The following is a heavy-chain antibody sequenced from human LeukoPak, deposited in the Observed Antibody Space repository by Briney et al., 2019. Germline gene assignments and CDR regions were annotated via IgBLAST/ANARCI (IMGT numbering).Heavy chain of an antibody. V-gene: IGHV3-23*01. CDR3: AKVNDILTGYPDY. CDR2: ISGSGGST. CDR1: GFTFSSYA. D-gene: IGHD3-9*01. Sequence: GGSLRLSCAASGFTFSSYAMSWVRQAPGKGLEWVSAISGSGGSTYYADSVKGRFTTSRGNSKNTLYLQMNSLRAEDTAVYYCAKVNDILTGYPDYWGQGTLVTVSS. J-gene: IGHJ4*02.